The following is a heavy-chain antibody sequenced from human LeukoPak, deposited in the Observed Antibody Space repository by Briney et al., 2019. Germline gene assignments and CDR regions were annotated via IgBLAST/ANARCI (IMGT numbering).Heavy chain of an antibody. CDR3: ARGRYGPRLGN. Sequence: PSETLSLTCAVYGASFSDSYWSWIRQSPEKGLEWIGEINNSGSTSYNPSLNSRVIMPVDRSKNQFSLRLTSVTAADTAVYYCARGRYGPRLGNWGQGTLATVSS. D-gene: IGHD3-16*01. V-gene: IGHV4-34*01. CDR2: INNSGST. CDR1: GASFSDSY. J-gene: IGHJ4*02.